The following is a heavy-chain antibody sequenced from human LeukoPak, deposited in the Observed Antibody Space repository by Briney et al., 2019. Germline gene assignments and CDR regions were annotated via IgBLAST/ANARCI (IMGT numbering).Heavy chain of an antibody. CDR1: GYTFTSYG. V-gene: IGHV1-18*01. CDR2: ISAYNGNT. J-gene: IGHJ6*02. CDR3: ASANYDFWSGSPDYYGVDV. D-gene: IGHD3-3*01. Sequence: ASVKVSCKASGYTFTSYGISWVRQAPGQGLEWMGWISAYNGNTNYAQKLQGRVTMTTDTSTSTAYMELRSLRSDDTAVYYCASANYDFWSGSPDYYGVDVWGQGTTVTVSS.